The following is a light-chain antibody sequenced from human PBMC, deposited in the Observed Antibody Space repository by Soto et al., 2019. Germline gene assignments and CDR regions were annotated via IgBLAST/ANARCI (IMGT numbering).Light chain of an antibody. CDR1: QSISSY. Sequence: IQMTQSPSSLSASVGDRVTLTCRASQSISSYLNWYQQKPGKAPKLLIYAASSLQSGVPSRFSGSGSGTDFTLTISSLQPEDFATYYCQQSYSTPITFGQGTRLEI. CDR2: AAS. V-gene: IGKV1-39*01. J-gene: IGKJ5*01. CDR3: QQSYSTPIT.